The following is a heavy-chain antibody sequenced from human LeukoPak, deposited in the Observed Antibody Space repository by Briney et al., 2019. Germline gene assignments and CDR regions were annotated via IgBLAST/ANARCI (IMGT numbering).Heavy chain of an antibody. Sequence: GGSLRLSCAASGFTFSSYWMSWVRQAPGKGREWVANIKQDGSEKYCVDSVKGRFTISRDKTKNSLFLQMNSLRAEDTAVYYCARDWGVYSSGWFDYWGQGTLVTVSS. V-gene: IGHV3-7*01. CDR1: GFTFSSYW. CDR2: IKQDGSEK. CDR3: ARDWGVYSSGWFDY. J-gene: IGHJ5*01. D-gene: IGHD6-19*01.